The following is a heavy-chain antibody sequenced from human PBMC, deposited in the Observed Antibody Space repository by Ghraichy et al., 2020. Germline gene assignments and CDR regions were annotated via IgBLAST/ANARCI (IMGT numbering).Heavy chain of an antibody. V-gene: IGHV3-30-3*01. D-gene: IGHD6-19*01. CDR2: ISYDGSNK. CDR3: ARGLYSSGWYDWYFDL. CDR1: GLTFSSYT. J-gene: IGHJ2*01. Sequence: GGSLRLSCAASGLTFSSYTMHWVRQAPGKGLQWVALISYDGSNKYYADSVKGRFTISRDNSKNTLYLQMNSLRTEDTAMYYCARGLYSSGWYDWYFDLWGRGTLVTVSS.